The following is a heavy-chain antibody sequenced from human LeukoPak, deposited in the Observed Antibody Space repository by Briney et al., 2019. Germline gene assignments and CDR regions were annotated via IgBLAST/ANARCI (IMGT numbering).Heavy chain of an antibody. J-gene: IGHJ3*02. CDR3: AKEGGDYGDPYDAFDI. Sequence: GGSLRLSCAASGFTFSSYEMNWVRQAPGKGLEWVSAISGSGGSTYYADSVKGRFTISRDNTNNTLYLQMNSLRAEDTAVYYCAKEGGDYGDPYDAFDIWGQGTMVTVSS. CDR1: GFTFSSYE. D-gene: IGHD4-17*01. CDR2: ISGSGGST. V-gene: IGHV3-23*01.